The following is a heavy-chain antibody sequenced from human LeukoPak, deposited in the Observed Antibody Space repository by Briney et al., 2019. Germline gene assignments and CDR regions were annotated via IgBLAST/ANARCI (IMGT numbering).Heavy chain of an antibody. Sequence: AASVKVSCKASGGTFSSYAISWVRQAPGQGLEWMGGIIPIFGTANYAQKFQGRVTITTDESTSTAYMELSSLRSEDTAVYYCARDYYDSSGYYFSDYWGQGTLVTVSS. J-gene: IGHJ4*02. CDR3: ARDYYDSSGYYFSDY. D-gene: IGHD3-22*01. V-gene: IGHV1-69*05. CDR2: IIPIFGTA. CDR1: GGTFSSYA.